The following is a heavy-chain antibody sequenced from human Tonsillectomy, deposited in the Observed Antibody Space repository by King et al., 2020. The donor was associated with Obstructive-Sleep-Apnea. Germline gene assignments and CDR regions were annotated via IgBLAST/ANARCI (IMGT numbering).Heavy chain of an antibody. CDR2: IYYRGNT. Sequence: PLQESGPGLVKPSETLSLTCTVSGGSLSSSSYYWGWIRQPPGKGLEWIGSIYYRGNTYYNPSLKSRLTISVDTSKNQFSLKLGSVTAADTALYYCAPPTTAWRPVYSWGQGTLVTVSS. D-gene: IGHD1-14*01. CDR3: APPTTAWRPVYS. V-gene: IGHV4-39*01. J-gene: IGHJ4*02. CDR1: GGSLSSSSYY.